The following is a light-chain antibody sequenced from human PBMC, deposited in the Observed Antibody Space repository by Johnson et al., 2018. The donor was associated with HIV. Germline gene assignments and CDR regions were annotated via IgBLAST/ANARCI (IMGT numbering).Light chain of an antibody. V-gene: IGLV1-51*01. CDR2: DNN. J-gene: IGLJ1*01. Sequence: QSVLTQPPSVSAAPGQNVNISCSGGTSKIENNYVSWYQQFPERAPKLLIYDNNKRPSGIPDRFSGSKYGTSGTLGITGLQTGDEADYYCGTWDSSLSAYVFGTGTKVTVL. CDR3: GTWDSSLSAYV. CDR1: TSKIENNY.